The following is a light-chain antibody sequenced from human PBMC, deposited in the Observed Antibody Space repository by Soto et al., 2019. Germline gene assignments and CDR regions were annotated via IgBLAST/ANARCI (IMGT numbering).Light chain of an antibody. Sequence: EIVLTQSPGTLSLSPGERATLSCRASQSVISYLVWYQQKPGQAPRLLIYDAFNRATGIPARFSGSGSGTDFTLTISSLEPEDFAVYYCQQRYNWPITFGQGTRLENK. CDR1: QSVISY. CDR2: DAF. CDR3: QQRYNWPIT. V-gene: IGKV3-11*01. J-gene: IGKJ5*01.